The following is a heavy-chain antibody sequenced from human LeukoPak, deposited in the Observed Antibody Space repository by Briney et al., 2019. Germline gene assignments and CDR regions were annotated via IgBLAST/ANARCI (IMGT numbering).Heavy chain of an antibody. CDR2: IYTSGST. Sequence: SETLSLTCAVYGGSFSGYYWSWIRQPAGKGLEWIGRIYTSGSTNYNPSLKSRVTMSVDTSKNQFSLKLSSVTAADTAVYYCARGRYYYGSGMGFDYWGQGTLVTVSS. D-gene: IGHD3-10*01. CDR3: ARGRYYYGSGMGFDY. CDR1: GGSFSGYY. J-gene: IGHJ4*02. V-gene: IGHV4-59*10.